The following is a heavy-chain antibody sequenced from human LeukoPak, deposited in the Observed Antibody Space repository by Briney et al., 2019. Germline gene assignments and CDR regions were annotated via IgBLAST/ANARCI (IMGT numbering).Heavy chain of an antibody. J-gene: IGHJ3*02. V-gene: IGHV1-69*05. D-gene: IGHD1-26*01. CDR3: ANLVGASSYAFDI. CDR1: GGTFSSYA. Sequence: SVKVSCKASGGTFSSYAISWVRQAPGQGLEWMGWIIPIFGTANYAQKFQGRVTITTDESTSTAYMELSSLRSEDTAVYYCANLVGASSYAFDIWGQGTMVTVSS. CDR2: IIPIFGTA.